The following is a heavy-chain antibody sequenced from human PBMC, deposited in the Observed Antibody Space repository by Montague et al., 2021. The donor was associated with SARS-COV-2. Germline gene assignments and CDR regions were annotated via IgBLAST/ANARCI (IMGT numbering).Heavy chain of an antibody. CDR3: ATLGAVGDY. CDR1: GGSITSANR. J-gene: IGHJ4*02. D-gene: IGHD1-26*01. V-gene: IGHV4-4*02. CDR2: IYHSGST. Sequence: SETLSLTCTVSGGSITSANRWSWVRQPPGRGLQWIGQIYHSGSTNYNPSLKSRVTISVDKSKNQFSLKLSSVTVADTAVYYCATLGAVGDYWGQEILVTVSS.